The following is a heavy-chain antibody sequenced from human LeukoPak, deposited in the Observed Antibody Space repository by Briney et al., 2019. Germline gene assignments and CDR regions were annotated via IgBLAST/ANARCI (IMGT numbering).Heavy chain of an antibody. Sequence: ASVKVSCKASGYIFTGYYMHWVRQAPGQGLEWMGWINPNSGGTSFAQKFQGRVTMTRDTSISTAYMEMSRLRSDDTAVYYCAREMGFGDYLFDYWGQGTLVTVSS. CDR1: GYIFTGYY. CDR2: INPNSGGT. J-gene: IGHJ4*02. D-gene: IGHD4-17*01. CDR3: AREMGFGDYLFDY. V-gene: IGHV1-2*02.